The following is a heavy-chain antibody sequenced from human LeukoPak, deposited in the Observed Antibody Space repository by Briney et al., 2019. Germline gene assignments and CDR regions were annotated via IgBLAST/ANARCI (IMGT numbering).Heavy chain of an antibody. D-gene: IGHD6-19*01. CDR3: ARGQSTGWYFPNRGECFDY. CDR1: GGSISSGSYY. V-gene: IGHV4-61*02. Sequence: PSETLSLTCTVSGGSISSGSYYWSWIRQLAGKGLEWIGRIYTSGSTNYNPSLKSRVTISVDTSKNQFSLRLSSVTAADTAVYYCARGQSTGWYFPNRGECFDYWGQGTLVTVSS. CDR2: IYTSGST. J-gene: IGHJ4*02.